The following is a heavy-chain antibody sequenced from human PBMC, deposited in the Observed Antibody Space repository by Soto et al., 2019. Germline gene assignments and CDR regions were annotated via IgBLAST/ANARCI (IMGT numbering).Heavy chain of an antibody. D-gene: IGHD5-18*01. CDR1: GYTSTSYA. V-gene: IGHV1-3*01. CDR2: INAGNGNT. CDR3: ASPPDTDFDT. J-gene: IGHJ3*02. Sequence: ASVKVSCKASGYTSTSYAMHWARQAPGQRLEGMGWINAGNGNTNYSQKLQRIVTMTTDTSTSTAYMDLRSLRSDDTSVYYCASPPDTDFDTWGKGTMVTV.